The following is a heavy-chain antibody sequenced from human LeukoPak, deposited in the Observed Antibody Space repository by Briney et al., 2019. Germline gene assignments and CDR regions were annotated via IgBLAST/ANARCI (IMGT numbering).Heavy chain of an antibody. J-gene: IGHJ4*02. CDR3: AKALANGSGSYRLFDY. CDR2: IRYDGSNK. Sequence: GGSLRLSCAASGFTFSSYGMHWVRQAPGKGQEWVAFIRYDGSNKYYADSVKGRFTISRDNSKNTLYLQMNSLRAEDTAVYYCAKALANGSGSYRLFDYWGQGTLVTVSS. V-gene: IGHV3-30*02. CDR1: GFTFSSYG. D-gene: IGHD3-10*01.